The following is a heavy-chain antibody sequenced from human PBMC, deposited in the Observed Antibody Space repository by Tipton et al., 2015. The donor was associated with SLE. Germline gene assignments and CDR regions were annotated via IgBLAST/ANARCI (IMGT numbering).Heavy chain of an antibody. CDR3: ARDPGIVGATQTGYYYGMDV. Sequence: QSGPEVKKPGASVKVSCKASGYTFTSYGISWVRQAPGQGLEWMGWISAYNGNTNYAQKLQGRVTMTTDTSTSTAYMELRSLRSDDTAVYYCARDPGIVGATQTGYYYGMDVWGQGTTVTVSS. J-gene: IGHJ6*02. D-gene: IGHD1-26*01. V-gene: IGHV1-18*01. CDR1: GYTFTSYG. CDR2: ISAYNGNT.